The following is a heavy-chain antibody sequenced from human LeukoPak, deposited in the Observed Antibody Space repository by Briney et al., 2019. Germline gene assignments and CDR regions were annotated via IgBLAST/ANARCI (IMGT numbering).Heavy chain of an antibody. CDR1: GFTFSSYT. CDR3: ARASMVRATEY. D-gene: IGHD3-10*01. CDR2: ISSSSSYI. Sequence: GGSLRLSCAASGFTFSSYTMHWVRQAPGKGLEWVSSISSSSSYIYYADSVKGRFTISRDNAKNSLYLQMNSLRAEDTAVYYCARASMVRATEYWGQGTLVTVSS. V-gene: IGHV3-21*04. J-gene: IGHJ4*02.